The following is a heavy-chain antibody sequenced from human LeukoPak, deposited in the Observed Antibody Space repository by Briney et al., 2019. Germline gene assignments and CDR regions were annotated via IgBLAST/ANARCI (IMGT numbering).Heavy chain of an antibody. CDR3: ARQGYSDYAWSY. J-gene: IGHJ4*02. V-gene: IGHV1-69*13. D-gene: IGHD5-12*01. Sequence: SVKVSCKASGGTFSSYAISWVRQAPGQGLEWMGGIIPIFGTANYAQKFQGRVTITADESTSTAYMELSSLRSEDTAVYYCARQGYSDYAWSYWGQGTLVTVSS. CDR2: IIPIFGTA. CDR1: GGTFSSYA.